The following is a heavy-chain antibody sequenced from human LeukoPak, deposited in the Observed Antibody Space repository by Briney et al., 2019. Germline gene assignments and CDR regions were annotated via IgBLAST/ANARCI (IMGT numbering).Heavy chain of an antibody. CDR2: IYYSGST. V-gene: IGHV4-61*08. D-gene: IGHD3-22*01. J-gene: IGHJ3*02. Sequence: SETLSLTCAVSGGSISSGGYSWSWIRQPPGKGLEWIGYIYYSGSTNYNPSLKSRVTISVDTSKNQFSLKLSSVTAADTAVYYCARLGFADSGYYHTDAFDIWGQGTMVTVSS. CDR3: ARLGFADSGYYHTDAFDI. CDR1: GGSISSGGYS.